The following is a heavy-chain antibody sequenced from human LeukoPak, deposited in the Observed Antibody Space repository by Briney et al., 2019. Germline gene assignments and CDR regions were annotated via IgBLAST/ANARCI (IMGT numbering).Heavy chain of an antibody. V-gene: IGHV4-30-2*01. Sequence: SQTLSLTCTVSGGSINNGAYYWSWIRQPPGKGLEWIGYIYLSGSTYYNPSLQSRAMISIDRSKKQFSLNLRSVTAADAAVYYCARVQTQLDDLDAFDIWGQGTTVTVSS. D-gene: IGHD6-6*01. CDR2: IYLSGST. CDR3: ARVQTQLDDLDAFDI. CDR1: GGSINNGAYY. J-gene: IGHJ3*02.